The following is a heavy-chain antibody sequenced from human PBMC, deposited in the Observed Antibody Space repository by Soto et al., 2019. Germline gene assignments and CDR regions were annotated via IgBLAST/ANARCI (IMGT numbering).Heavy chain of an antibody. V-gene: IGHV3-30*18. D-gene: IGHD1-26*01. J-gene: IGHJ6*02. CDR2: ISFDGSNT. CDR3: AKDSMGDHYGMDV. Sequence: QVQVVESGGGVVQHGRSLRLSCAASGFTFSSFGMHWVRQAPGKGLVWVAVISFDGSNTYYADSVKGRFTISRDNSKSTLFLQMISRRTEDTAVYYCAKDSMGDHYGMDVWGQGTTVTVS. CDR1: GFTFSSFG.